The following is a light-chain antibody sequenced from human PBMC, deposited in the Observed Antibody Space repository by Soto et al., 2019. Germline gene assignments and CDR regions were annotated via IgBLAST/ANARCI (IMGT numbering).Light chain of an antibody. Sequence: QSVLTQSPSASASLGASVKLTCTLSSGHSNYAIAWHQQQPKKGPRFLMKLNSDGSHSKGDGIPDRFSGSRTGAERYLTISSLQSEDEADYYCAAWDDSLSGWVFGGGTKLTVL. CDR2: LNSDGSH. J-gene: IGLJ3*02. V-gene: IGLV4-69*01. CDR1: SGHSNYA. CDR3: AAWDDSLSGWV.